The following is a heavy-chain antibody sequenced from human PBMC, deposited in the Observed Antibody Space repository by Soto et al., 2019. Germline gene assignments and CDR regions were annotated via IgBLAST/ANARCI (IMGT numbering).Heavy chain of an antibody. CDR1: GGTFSSYA. CDR3: ARDLGGAARPGWYFDL. CDR2: IIPIFGTA. Sequence: QVQLVQSGAEVKKPGSSVKVSCKASGGTFSSYAISWVRQAPGQGLEWMGGIIPIFGTANYAQKFQGRVTITADKSTSTAYMELSSLRSEDTAVYYCARDLGGAARPGWYFDLWGRGTLVTVSS. J-gene: IGHJ2*01. D-gene: IGHD6-6*01. V-gene: IGHV1-69*06.